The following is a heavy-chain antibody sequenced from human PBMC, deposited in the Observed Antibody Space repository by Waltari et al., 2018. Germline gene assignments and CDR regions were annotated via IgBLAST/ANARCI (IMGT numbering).Heavy chain of an antibody. J-gene: IGHJ6*02. CDR2: ISWNSGSI. D-gene: IGHD2-2*01. CDR3: AKAIVVVPAAITNGMDV. V-gene: IGHV3-9*01. CDR1: GFTFADYA. Sequence: EVQLVESGGGLVQPGRSLRLSCAASGFTFADYAMHWVRQAPGKGLEWVSGISWNSGSIGYADSVKGRFTISRDNAKNSLYLQMNSLRAEDTALYYCAKAIVVVPAAITNGMDVWGQGTTVTVSS.